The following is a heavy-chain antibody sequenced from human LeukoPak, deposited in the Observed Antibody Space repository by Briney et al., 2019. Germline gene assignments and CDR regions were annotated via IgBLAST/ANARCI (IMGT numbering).Heavy chain of an antibody. CDR1: GYTFTRYD. J-gene: IGHJ4*02. CDR3: ARDHYGDYDFAH. V-gene: IGHV1-2*06. Sequence: ASVKVSCKASGYTFTRYDISWVRQAPGQGLEWMGRINPNSGGTNYAQKFQGRVTMTRDTSISTAYMELSRLRSDDTAVYYCARDHYGDYDFAHWGQGTLVTVSS. CDR2: INPNSGGT. D-gene: IGHD4-17*01.